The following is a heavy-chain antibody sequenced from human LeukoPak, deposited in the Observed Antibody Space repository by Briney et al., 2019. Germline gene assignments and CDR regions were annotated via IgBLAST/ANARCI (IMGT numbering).Heavy chain of an antibody. CDR2: INTDGSFT. V-gene: IGHV3-74*01. J-gene: IGHJ4*02. D-gene: IGHD3-22*01. CDR1: GFTFSSYW. Sequence: GGSRRLSCAASGFTFSSYWMHWVRQAPGKGLVWVSRINTDGSFTNYADSVKGRFTISRDNAKNTLYLQMNSLRAEDTAVYYCVRDDDRPDNGLDYWGQGTLVTVSS. CDR3: VRDDDRPDNGLDY.